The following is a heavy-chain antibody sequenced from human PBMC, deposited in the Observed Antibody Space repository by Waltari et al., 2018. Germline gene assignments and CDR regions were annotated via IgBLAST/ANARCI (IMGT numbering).Heavy chain of an antibody. J-gene: IGHJ4*02. D-gene: IGHD4-17*01. CDR2: INSGGGKI. Sequence: EVQLAESGGGLVQPGGSLRLSCAVSGFSFSSYWMYWVRQSPGKGRVWVSQINSGGGKIDYADSVKGRFTISRDNTKNTLYLEMNSLRAEDTAVYYCARDPSFGDFEAYFDYWGQGTLVTVSS. CDR3: ARDPSFGDFEAYFDY. CDR1: GFSFSSYW. V-gene: IGHV3-74*01.